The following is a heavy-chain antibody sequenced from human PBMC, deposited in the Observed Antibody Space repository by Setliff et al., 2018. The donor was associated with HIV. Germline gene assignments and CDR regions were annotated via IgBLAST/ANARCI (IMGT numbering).Heavy chain of an antibody. CDR2: IFPGDSDT. J-gene: IGHJ6*03. Sequence: GESLKISCTGSGFNFNTDWIVWVRQIPGKGLEWMGSIFPGDSDTRYSPSFQDQVTISVDKSISTAYLQWRSLKASDTAFYYCVRDQVGPQWCYMDVWGKGTTVTVSS. CDR1: GFNFNTDW. V-gene: IGHV5-51*01. D-gene: IGHD2-15*01. CDR3: VRDQVGPQWCYMDV.